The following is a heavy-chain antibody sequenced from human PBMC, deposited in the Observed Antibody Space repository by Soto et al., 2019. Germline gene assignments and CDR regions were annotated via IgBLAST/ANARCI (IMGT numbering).Heavy chain of an antibody. CDR3: VKGPVQLWAPPRDYGMDV. J-gene: IGHJ6*02. CDR1: GFTFSSYG. CDR2: ISYDSTKT. Sequence: GGSLRLSCAASGFTFSSYGMHWVRQAPGKGLEWVAVISYDSTKTYYADSVKGRFTISRDNSKNTLYLQMSSLRAEDTAVYYCVKGPVQLWAPPRDYGMDVWGQGTTVTVSS. V-gene: IGHV3-30*18. D-gene: IGHD5-18*01.